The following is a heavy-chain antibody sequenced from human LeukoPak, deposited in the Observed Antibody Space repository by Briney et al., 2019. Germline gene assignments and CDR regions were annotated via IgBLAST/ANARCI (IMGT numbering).Heavy chain of an antibody. CDR3: ARAVGPFDY. V-gene: IGHV3-33*01. J-gene: IGHJ4*02. Sequence: GGSLRLSCAASGFPFSSYGMHWVRQAPGKGLEWVVVIWFDGSNKFYADSVKGRFTISRDNSKNTLYLQMNSLRAEDTAVYYCARAVGPFDYWGQGTLVTVSS. D-gene: IGHD1-26*01. CDR1: GFPFSSYG. CDR2: IWFDGSNK.